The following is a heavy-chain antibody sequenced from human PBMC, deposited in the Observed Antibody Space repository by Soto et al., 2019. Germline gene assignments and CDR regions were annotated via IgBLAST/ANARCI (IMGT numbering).Heavy chain of an antibody. CDR2: IYYSGST. J-gene: IGHJ4*02. Sequence: SETLSLTCTVSGGSISSYYWGWIRQPPGKGLEWIGYIYYSGSTNYNPSLKSRVTISVGTSKNQFSLKLSSVTAADTAVYYCARVAGYCSGGSCYFDYWGQGTLVTVSS. V-gene: IGHV4-59*01. CDR1: GGSISSYY. D-gene: IGHD2-15*01. CDR3: ARVAGYCSGGSCYFDY.